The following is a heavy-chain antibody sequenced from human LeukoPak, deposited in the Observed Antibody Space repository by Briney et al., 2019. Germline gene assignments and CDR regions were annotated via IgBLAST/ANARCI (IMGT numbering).Heavy chain of an antibody. D-gene: IGHD3-10*01. Sequence: GGSLRLSCAASGFTFSSYAMSWVRQAPGKGLEWVSGISASGGATYYADSVKGRFTISRDNSKNTLYLQMNSLRAEDTAIYYCAKELLDFTDYYMDVWGKGTTVTVSS. V-gene: IGHV3-23*01. CDR3: AKELLDFTDYYMDV. J-gene: IGHJ6*03. CDR2: ISASGGAT. CDR1: GFTFSSYA.